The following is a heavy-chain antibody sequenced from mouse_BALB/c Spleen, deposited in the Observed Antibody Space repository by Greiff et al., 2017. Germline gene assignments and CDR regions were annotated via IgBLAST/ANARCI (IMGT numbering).Heavy chain of an antibody. Sequence: EVQLQQSGPGLVKPSQSLSLTCTVTGYSITSDYAWNWIRQFPGNKLEWMGYISYSGSTSYNPSLKSRISITRDTSKNQFFLQLNSVTTEDTATYYCARIPYYYGSSCSAYWGQGTLVTVSA. CDR3: ARIPYYYGSSCSAY. J-gene: IGHJ3*01. V-gene: IGHV3-2*02. CDR2: ISYSGST. D-gene: IGHD1-1*01. CDR1: GYSITSDYA.